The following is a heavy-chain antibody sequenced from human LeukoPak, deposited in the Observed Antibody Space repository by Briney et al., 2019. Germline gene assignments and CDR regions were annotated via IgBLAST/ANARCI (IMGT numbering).Heavy chain of an antibody. Sequence: GGSLRLSCTASGFTFSDYGMHWVRQPPGKGLEWVAIIWYDGSNKTYEDSVKGRFTISRDNSKNTLYLQMNSLRAEDTAVYYCAKYSGSYLYYFDYWGQGTLVTVSS. J-gene: IGHJ4*02. V-gene: IGHV3-33*06. D-gene: IGHD1-26*01. CDR1: GFTFSDYG. CDR2: IWYDGSNK. CDR3: AKYSGSYLYYFDY.